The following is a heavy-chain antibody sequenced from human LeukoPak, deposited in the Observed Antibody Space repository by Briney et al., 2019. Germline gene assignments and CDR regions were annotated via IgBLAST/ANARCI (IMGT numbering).Heavy chain of an antibody. J-gene: IGHJ4*02. CDR1: GYTFTSYY. CDR2: INPSGGST. V-gene: IGHV1-46*01. Sequence: ASVKVSCKASGYTFTSYYMHWVRQAPGQGLEWMGIINPSGGSTSYAQKFQGRVTMTRDMSTSTVYMELSSLRSEDTAVYYCARGGLGCTNGVCSNYYFDYWGQGTLVTVSS. D-gene: IGHD2-8*01. CDR3: ARGGLGCTNGVCSNYYFDY.